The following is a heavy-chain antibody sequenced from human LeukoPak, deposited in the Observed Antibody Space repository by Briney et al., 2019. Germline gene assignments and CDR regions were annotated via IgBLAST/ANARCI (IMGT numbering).Heavy chain of an antibody. Sequence: GGSLRLSCAASGFTFSSFDMHWVRQPTGQVLEWVSTIGTASDTYYPGSVEGRFTLSRDNAKNSLYLQMNSLTAGDTAVYYCARGPPRGKYYYMDVWGKGTTVTVSS. J-gene: IGHJ6*03. D-gene: IGHD1-1*01. CDR2: IGTASDT. V-gene: IGHV3-13*01. CDR1: GFTFSSFD. CDR3: ARGPPRGKYYYMDV.